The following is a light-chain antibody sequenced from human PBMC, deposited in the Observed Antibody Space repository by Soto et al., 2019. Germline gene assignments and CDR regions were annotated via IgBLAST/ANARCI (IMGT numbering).Light chain of an antibody. CDR1: QSISNY. Sequence: IVLTQSPATLSLSPGERATLSCRASQSISNYLAWYQQKPGQAPRLLIYETFNRATGIPARFSGSGSGTDFTLSISGLEPEDFAVYYCQQRSDWPGLTFGGGTKVEIK. J-gene: IGKJ4*01. CDR3: QQRSDWPGLT. V-gene: IGKV3-11*01. CDR2: ETF.